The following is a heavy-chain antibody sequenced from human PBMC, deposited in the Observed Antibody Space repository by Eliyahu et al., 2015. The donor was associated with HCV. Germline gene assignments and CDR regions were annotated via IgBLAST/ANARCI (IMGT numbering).Heavy chain of an antibody. J-gene: IGHJ4*02. CDR1: GYSFTSYW. Sequence: EVQLVQSGAEVKKPGESLKISCKGSGYSFTSYWIGWVRQMPGKGLXWMGIIYPGDSDTRYSPSFQGQVTISADKSISTAYLQWSSLKASDTAMYYCARQVPTTAYSSGWYGYWGQGTLVTVSS. CDR3: ARQVPTTAYSSGWYGY. CDR2: IYPGDSDT. D-gene: IGHD6-19*01. V-gene: IGHV5-51*01.